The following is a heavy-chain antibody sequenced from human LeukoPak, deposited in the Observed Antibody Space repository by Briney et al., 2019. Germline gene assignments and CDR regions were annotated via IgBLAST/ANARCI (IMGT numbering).Heavy chain of an antibody. J-gene: IGHJ6*03. CDR1: GFTFSSYG. D-gene: IGHD1-26*01. CDR3: AKGSGWEVSYYYYYMDV. CDR2: ISGSGGST. Sequence: PGGTLRLSCAASGFTFSSYGMSWVRQAPGKGLEWVSAISGSGGSTYYVGSVKGRFTISRDNSKNTLYLQMNSLRAEDTAVYYCAKGSGWEVSYYYYYMDVWGKGTTVTISS. V-gene: IGHV3-23*01.